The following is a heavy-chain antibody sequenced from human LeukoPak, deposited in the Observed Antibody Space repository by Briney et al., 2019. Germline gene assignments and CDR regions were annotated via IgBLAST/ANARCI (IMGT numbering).Heavy chain of an antibody. V-gene: IGHV4-61*02. D-gene: IGHD2-8*01. CDR1: GGSISSGSYY. CDR2: IYTSGST. CDR3: ARDPIVLMVYDTYYYYYMDV. Sequence: PSETLSLTCTVSGGSISSGSYYWSWIRQPAGEGLEWIGRIYTSGSTNYNPSLKSRVTISVDTSKNQFSLKLSSVTAADTAVYYCARDPIVLMVYDTYYYYYMDVWGKGTTVTVSS. J-gene: IGHJ6*03.